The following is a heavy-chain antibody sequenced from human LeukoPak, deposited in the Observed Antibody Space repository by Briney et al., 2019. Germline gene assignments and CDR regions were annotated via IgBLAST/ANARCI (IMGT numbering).Heavy chain of an antibody. CDR1: GGSISSDTHH. V-gene: IGHV4-39*01. CDR3: ARSGWPLGGFDP. CDR2: VYYSGST. D-gene: IGHD3-10*01. Sequence: PSETLSLTCTVSGGSISSDTHHWGWIRQPPGKGLQWIGSVYYSGSTYYNPSLRSRVTLSVDTLKDQFSLKLSSVTATDTAMYYCARSGWPLGGFDPWGQGILVTVSS. J-gene: IGHJ5*02.